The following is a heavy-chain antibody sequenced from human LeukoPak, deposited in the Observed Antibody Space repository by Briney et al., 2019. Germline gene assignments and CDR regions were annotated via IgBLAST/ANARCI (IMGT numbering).Heavy chain of an antibody. D-gene: IGHD3-10*01. CDR1: GFTFSSYG. CDR3: AKEGGGARFLDY. V-gene: IGHV3-30*18. J-gene: IGHJ4*02. Sequence: GGSLRLSCAASGFTFSSYGTHWVRPAPGQGREWVAVISYDGSNKYYAGSVKGRFTISRDNSKNTLYLQMNSLRAENTAVYYCAKEGGGARFLDYWGQGTLVTVSS. CDR2: ISYDGSNK.